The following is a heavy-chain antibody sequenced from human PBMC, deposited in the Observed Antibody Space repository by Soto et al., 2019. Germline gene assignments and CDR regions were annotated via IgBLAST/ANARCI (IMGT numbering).Heavy chain of an antibody. CDR1: GFTFSSYS. J-gene: IGHJ4*02. Sequence: EVQLVESGGGLVQPGGSLRLSCAASGFTFSSYSMNWVRQAPGKGLEWVSSISSSSSYIYYADSVKGRFTISRDNAKNSLYLQMNSLRAEDTAVYYCARSVTGTTLVLDYWGQGTLVTVSS. CDR3: ARSVTGTTLVLDY. V-gene: IGHV3-21*01. CDR2: ISSSSSYI. D-gene: IGHD1-1*01.